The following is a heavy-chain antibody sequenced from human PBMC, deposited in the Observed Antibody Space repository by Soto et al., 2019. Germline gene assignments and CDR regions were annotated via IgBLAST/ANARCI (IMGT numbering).Heavy chain of an antibody. CDR3: AYDSSGYYYFYY. CDR2: ISGSGGST. Sequence: EVQLLESGGGLVQPGGSLRLSCAASGFTFSSYAMSWVCQAPGKGLEWVSAISGSGGSTYYADSVKGRFTISRDNSKNTLYLQMNSLRAEDTAVYYCAYDSSGYYYFYYWGQGTLVTVSS. V-gene: IGHV3-23*01. J-gene: IGHJ4*02. D-gene: IGHD3-22*01. CDR1: GFTFSSYA.